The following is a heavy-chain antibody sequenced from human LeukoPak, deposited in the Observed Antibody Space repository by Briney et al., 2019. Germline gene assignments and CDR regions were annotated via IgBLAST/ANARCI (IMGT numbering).Heavy chain of an antibody. D-gene: IGHD1-26*01. Sequence: SQTLSLTCTVSGGSVSSGSYYWSWIRQPAGKGLEWIGRISTSGSTNYNPSLKSRVTMSRDTSKNQFSLKLSSVTAADTAVYYCASQVGYFDYWGQGTLVTVSS. CDR1: GGSVSSGSYY. CDR2: ISTSGST. J-gene: IGHJ4*02. CDR3: ASQVGYFDY. V-gene: IGHV4-61*02.